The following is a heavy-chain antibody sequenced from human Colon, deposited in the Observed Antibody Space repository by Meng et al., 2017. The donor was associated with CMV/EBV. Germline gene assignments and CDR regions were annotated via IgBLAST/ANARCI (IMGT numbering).Heavy chain of an antibody. V-gene: IGHV3-21*01. CDR2: IGGGGSFI. CDR3: AKGGLTSGIDA. CDR1: RFTFKIYT. D-gene: IGHD3-3*01. Sequence: CAASRFTFKIYTMNWIRQAPGKGLEWVASIGGGGSFIHYADSVKGRFTVSRDNGKNSLYLQMNSLGAEDTALYYCAKGGLTSGIDAWGQGALVTVSS. J-gene: IGHJ5*02.